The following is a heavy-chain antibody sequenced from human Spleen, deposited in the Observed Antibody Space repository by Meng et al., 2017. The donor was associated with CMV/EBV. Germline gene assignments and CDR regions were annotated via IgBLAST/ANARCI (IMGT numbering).Heavy chain of an antibody. V-gene: IGHV1-46*01. CDR2: IKPRGGST. CDR1: GYTFTSYY. J-gene: IGHJ6*02. Sequence: ASVKVSCKASGYTFTSYYMHWVRQAPGQGLEWMGMIKPRGGSTSYAQKFQGRVTLTRDTSTNTVYMDLSSLRSEDTAVYYCASRLIVVVPALGYGMDVWGQGTTVTVSS. D-gene: IGHD2-2*01. CDR3: ASRLIVVVPALGYGMDV.